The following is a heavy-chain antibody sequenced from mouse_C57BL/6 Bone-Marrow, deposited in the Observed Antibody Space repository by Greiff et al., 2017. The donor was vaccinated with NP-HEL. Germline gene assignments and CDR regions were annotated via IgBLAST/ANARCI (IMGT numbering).Heavy chain of an antibody. CDR3: AKRSDCYLFYYAMDY. CDR2: IWRGGST. Sequence: QVQLQQSGPGLVQPSQSLSITCTVSGFSLTSYGVHWVRQSPGKGLEWLGVIWRGGSTDYNAAFMSRLSITKDNSKSQVFFNMNSLQADDTAIYYYAKRSDCYLFYYAMDYWGQGTSVTVSS. D-gene: IGHD2-3*01. CDR1: GFSLTSYG. J-gene: IGHJ4*01. V-gene: IGHV2-5*01.